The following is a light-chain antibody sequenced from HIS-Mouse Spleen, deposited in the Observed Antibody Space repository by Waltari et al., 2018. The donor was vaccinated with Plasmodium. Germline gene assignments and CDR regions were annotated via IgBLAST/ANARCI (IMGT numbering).Light chain of an antibody. CDR1: QSGSSN. J-gene: IGKJ3*01. V-gene: IGKV3-15*01. CDR2: GAS. Sequence: ELVMTQSTATLSVSPGERATLPCRSSQSGSSNLAWYQQKPGQAPRLLIYGASTRATGIPARFSGSGSGTEFTLTISSLQSEDFAVYYCQQYNNWSFTFGPGTKVDIK. CDR3: QQYNNWSFT.